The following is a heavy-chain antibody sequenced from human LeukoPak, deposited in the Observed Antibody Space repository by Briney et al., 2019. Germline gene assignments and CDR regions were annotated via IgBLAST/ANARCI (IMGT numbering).Heavy chain of an antibody. Sequence: GGSLRLSCAASGFTFSSYAMSWVRQAPGKGLEWVSAISGSGGSTYYADSVKGRFTISRDNSKNTLYLQMNSLRAEDTAVYYCATLPVAGFAGLKGYFDYWGQGTLVTVSS. J-gene: IGHJ4*02. CDR1: GFTFSSYA. D-gene: IGHD6-19*01. CDR3: ATLPVAGFAGLKGYFDY. V-gene: IGHV3-23*01. CDR2: ISGSGGST.